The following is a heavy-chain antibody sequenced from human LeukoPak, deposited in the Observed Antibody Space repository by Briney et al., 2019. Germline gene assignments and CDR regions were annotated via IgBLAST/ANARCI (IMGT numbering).Heavy chain of an antibody. CDR1: GFTFSSYD. V-gene: IGHV3-13*01. D-gene: IGHD6-19*01. Sequence: GGSLRLSCAASGFTFSSYDMHWVRQATGKGLEWVSAIGTAGDTYYPDSVKGRFTISRDNSKSSLSLQMNSLRTEDTALYYCAKGPGAAVAKRYIQHWGQGTLVTVSS. CDR2: IGTAGDT. J-gene: IGHJ1*01. CDR3: AKGPGAAVAKRYIQH.